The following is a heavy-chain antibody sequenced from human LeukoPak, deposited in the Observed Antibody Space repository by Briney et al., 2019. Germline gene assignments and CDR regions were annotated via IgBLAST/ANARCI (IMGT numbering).Heavy chain of an antibody. CDR2: IYHSGST. Sequence: SETLSLTCTVSGYSISSGYYWGWIRQPPGKGLEWIGSIYHSGSTYYNPSLKSRVTISVDTSKNQFSLKLSSVTAADTAVYYCARDKGSSGWFVPGWFDPWGQGTLVTVSS. J-gene: IGHJ5*02. CDR1: GYSISSGYY. CDR3: ARDKGSSGWFVPGWFDP. V-gene: IGHV4-38-2*02. D-gene: IGHD6-19*01.